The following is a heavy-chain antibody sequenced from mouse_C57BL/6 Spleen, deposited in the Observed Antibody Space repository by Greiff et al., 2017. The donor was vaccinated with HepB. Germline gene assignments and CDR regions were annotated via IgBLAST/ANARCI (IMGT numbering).Heavy chain of an antibody. V-gene: IGHV1-80*01. CDR2: IYPGDGDT. Sequence: QVQLQQSGAELVKPGASVKISCKASGYAFSSYWMNWVQQRPGKGLEWIGQIYPGDGDTNYNGKFKGKATLTADKTSSTAYMQLSSLTSEDSAVYLCARRGGYGNYDAMDYWGQGTSVTVSS. CDR3: ARRGGYGNYDAMDY. J-gene: IGHJ4*01. D-gene: IGHD2-1*01. CDR1: GYAFSSYW.